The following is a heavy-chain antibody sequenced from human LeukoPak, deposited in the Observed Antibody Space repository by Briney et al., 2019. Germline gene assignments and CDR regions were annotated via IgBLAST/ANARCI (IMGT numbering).Heavy chain of an antibody. V-gene: IGHV1-69*05. CDR2: IIPIFGTA. CDR3: ARDDPAPYYYDSSGSRGAFDI. Sequence: SVKVSCKASGGTFSSYAISWVRQAPGQGLEWMGGIIPIFGTANYAQKFQGRVMITTDESTSTAYMELSSLRSEDTAVYYCARDDPAPYYYDSSGSRGAFDIWGQGTMVTVSS. D-gene: IGHD3-22*01. CDR1: GGTFSSYA. J-gene: IGHJ3*02.